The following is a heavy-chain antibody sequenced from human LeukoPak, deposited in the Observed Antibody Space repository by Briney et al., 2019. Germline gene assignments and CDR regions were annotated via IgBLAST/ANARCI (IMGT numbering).Heavy chain of an antibody. D-gene: IGHD3-22*01. CDR1: GGSISSSSYY. CDR3: ARASNYFDILY. J-gene: IGHJ4*02. V-gene: IGHV4-39*01. Sequence: SGTLSLTCTVSGGSISSSSYYWGWIRQPPGKGLEWIGTIYYTGSTYYNPSLKSRVTLSIDTSKNQFSLRLSSVTAADTAVYFCARASNYFDILYWGQGTLVTVSS. CDR2: IYYTGST.